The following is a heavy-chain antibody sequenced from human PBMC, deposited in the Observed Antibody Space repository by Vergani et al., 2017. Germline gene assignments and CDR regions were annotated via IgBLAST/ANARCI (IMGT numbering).Heavy chain of an antibody. CDR3: ARSPRVMAYYVDS. D-gene: IGHD5-24*01. CDR2: IYWNDNT. Sequence: QITLKESGPTLVKPTQSLTLTCTFSGFSLTTTGLAVGWIRQPPGKALEWLALIYWNDNTHYSPSLETRLTSSKDTSKNQVVLKIIDVDPADSATYYCARSPRVMAYYVDSWRQGIQVAVSS. CDR1: GFSLTTTGLA. V-gene: IGHV2-5*01. J-gene: IGHJ4*02.